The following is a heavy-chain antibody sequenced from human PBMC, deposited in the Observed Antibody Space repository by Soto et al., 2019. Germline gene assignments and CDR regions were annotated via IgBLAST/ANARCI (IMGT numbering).Heavy chain of an antibody. CDR2: IYWDDDK. V-gene: IGHV2-5*02. J-gene: IGHJ6*02. D-gene: IGHD2-21*02. CDR3: AHSRCGGDCLQSYPSHYYYGMDV. Sequence: QITLKESGPTLVKPTQTLTLTCTFSGFSLSTSGVSVGWIRQPPGKALAWLALIYWDDDKRYSPSLKSRLTITKDTSKNQVVLRMTNMDPVVTATYYCAHSRCGGDCLQSYPSHYYYGMDVWGQGTTVTVSS. CDR1: GFSLSTSGVS.